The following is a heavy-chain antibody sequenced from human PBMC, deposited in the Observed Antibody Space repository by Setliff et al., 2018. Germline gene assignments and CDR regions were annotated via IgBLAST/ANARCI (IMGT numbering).Heavy chain of an antibody. D-gene: IGHD4-4*01. CDR3: ATDHYNRFDV. J-gene: IGHJ3*01. CDR2: INHNSGGT. CDR1: GYTFTGYS. V-gene: IGHV1-2*06. Sequence: ASVKVSCKASGYTFTGYSIHWVRQAPGQGLEWMGRINHNSGGTNYAQKFQGRVTMTRDTSISTAYMEMRSLRSDDTAVYYCATDHYNRFDVWGQGTMVTVSS.